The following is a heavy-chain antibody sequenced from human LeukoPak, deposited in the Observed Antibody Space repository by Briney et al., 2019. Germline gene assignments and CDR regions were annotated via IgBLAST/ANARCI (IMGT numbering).Heavy chain of an antibody. CDR3: ARAPRGLLGSDHYYFDY. J-gene: IGHJ4*02. D-gene: IGHD1-26*01. V-gene: IGHV1-2*02. Sequence: GASVKVSCKASGYTFTSYCIHWVRQAPGQGLEWMGWINPKSGGTNHGQKFQGRVTLTRDTSIRTAYMEVTRLTSADTAVYFCARAPRGLLGSDHYYFDYWGQGTLVTVSS. CDR1: GYTFTSYC. CDR2: INPKSGGT.